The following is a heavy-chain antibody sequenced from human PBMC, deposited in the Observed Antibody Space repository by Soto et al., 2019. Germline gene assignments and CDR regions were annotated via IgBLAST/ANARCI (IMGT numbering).Heavy chain of an antibody. D-gene: IGHD7-27*01. CDR2: IYHTGST. CDR1: GDPVSSGSYY. Sequence: QVQLQESGPGLVQPSQTLSLTCSVSGDPVSSGSYYWTWVRQHPVKGLEWIGYIYHTGSTYYNPSLRSRLSMSIGTSKNQFSLHLHSVTAADTAVYFCAAKLGTTHDFDFWGQGSLVAVSS. J-gene: IGHJ4*02. CDR3: AAKLGTTHDFDF. V-gene: IGHV4-31*03.